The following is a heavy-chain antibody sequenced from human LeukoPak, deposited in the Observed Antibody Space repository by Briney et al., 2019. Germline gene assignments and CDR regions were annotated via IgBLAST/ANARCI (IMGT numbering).Heavy chain of an antibody. J-gene: IGHJ6*04. CDR3: TSAGRVSYYYYGMDV. Sequence: QPGRSLRLSCTASGFTFGDYAMSWVRQAPGKGLEWVGFIRSEAYGGTTEYAASVKGRFTISRDDSKSIAYLQMNSLKTEDTAVYYCTSAGRVSYYYYGMDVWGKGTTVTVSS. CDR1: GFTFGDYA. CDR2: IRSEAYGGTT. D-gene: IGHD1-14*01. V-gene: IGHV3-49*04.